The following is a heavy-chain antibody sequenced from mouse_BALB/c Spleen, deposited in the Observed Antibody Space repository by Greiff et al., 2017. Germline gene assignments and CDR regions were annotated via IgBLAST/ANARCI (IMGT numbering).Heavy chain of an antibody. Sequence: EVQLVESGGGLVQPGGSRKLSCAASGFTFSSFGMHWVRQAPEQGLKWVAYISSGSSTIYYADTVKGRFTISRDNPKNTLFLQMTSLRSEDTAMYYCARNHLRLRENRYFDDWGAGTTVTDSS. CDR2: ISSGSSTI. CDR3: ARNHLRLRENRYFDD. V-gene: IGHV5-17*02. D-gene: IGHD1-2*01. CDR1: GFTFSSFG. J-gene: IGHJ1*01.